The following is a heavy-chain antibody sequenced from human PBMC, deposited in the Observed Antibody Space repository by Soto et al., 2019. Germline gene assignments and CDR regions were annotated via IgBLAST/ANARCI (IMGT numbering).Heavy chain of an antibody. J-gene: IGHJ4*02. CDR3: ARRARDGYNAPNDY. CDR2: IYSGGST. V-gene: IGHV3-66*01. D-gene: IGHD5-18*01. Sequence: GGSLRLSCAASGFTVSNNYMSWVRQAPGKGLEWVSLIYSGGSTYYADSVKGRFTISRDSSKNTLYLQMNSLRVEDTALYYCARRARDGYNAPNDYWGRGTLVTVSS. CDR1: GFTVSNNY.